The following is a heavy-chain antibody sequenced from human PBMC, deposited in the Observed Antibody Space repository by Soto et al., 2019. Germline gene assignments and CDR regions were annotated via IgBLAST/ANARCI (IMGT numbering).Heavy chain of an antibody. J-gene: IGHJ4*02. Sequence: QVQLQQWGAGLLKPSETLSLTCAVYGGSFSGYDWTWIRPPPGTGLEWLGEINHSGSTNYNPSLKSRVTISLDTATTQCSLKLTSVTAAATAVYYCARDKITGLFDYWGQGTRVTVSS. D-gene: IGHD2-8*02. CDR2: INHSGST. CDR1: GGSFSGYD. CDR3: ARDKITGLFDY. V-gene: IGHV4-34*01.